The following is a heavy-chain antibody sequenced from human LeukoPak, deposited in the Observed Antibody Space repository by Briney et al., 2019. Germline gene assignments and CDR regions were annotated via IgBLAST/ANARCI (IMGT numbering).Heavy chain of an antibody. CDR2: ISSSSLYI. CDR1: GGSISSSS. J-gene: IGHJ4*02. CDR3: AKKGFASSWYFGF. D-gene: IGHD6-13*01. V-gene: IGHV3-21*01. Sequence: ETLSLTCTVSGGSISSSSYYWGWIRQPPGKGLEWVSSISSSSLYIYYTDSVKGRFTISRDNAKNSLYLQMNSLRAEDTAVYYCAKKGFASSWYFGFWGQGTLVTVSS.